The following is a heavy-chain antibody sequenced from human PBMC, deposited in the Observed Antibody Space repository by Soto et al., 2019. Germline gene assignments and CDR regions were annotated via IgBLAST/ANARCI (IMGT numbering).Heavy chain of an antibody. CDR2: IDPSDSYT. V-gene: IGHV5-10-1*01. CDR3: ARHGSRLIVVVPAAMEDYYYYGMDV. CDR1: GYSFTSYW. Sequence: PGESLKISCKGSGYSFTSYWISWVRQMPGKGLEWMGRIDPSDSYTNYSPSFQGHVTISADKSISTAYLQWSSLKASDTAMYYCARHGSRLIVVVPAAMEDYYYYGMDVWGQGTLVTVSS. J-gene: IGHJ6*02. D-gene: IGHD2-2*01.